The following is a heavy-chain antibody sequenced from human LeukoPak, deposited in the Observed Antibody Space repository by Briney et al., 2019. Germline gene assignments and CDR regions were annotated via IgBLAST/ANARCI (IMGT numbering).Heavy chain of an antibody. J-gene: IGHJ4*02. V-gene: IGHV4-59*12. Sequence: PSETLSLTCTVSGGSISGYYWTWIRQPPGKGLEWIGYMYYNGNTNYNPSLKSRVTISVDPSKNQFSLKLTSVTTADTAVYYCARDRTGRNTAQDDYWGQGTLVTVSS. CDR1: GGSISGYY. CDR2: MYYNGNT. D-gene: IGHD5-18*01. CDR3: ARDRTGRNTAQDDY.